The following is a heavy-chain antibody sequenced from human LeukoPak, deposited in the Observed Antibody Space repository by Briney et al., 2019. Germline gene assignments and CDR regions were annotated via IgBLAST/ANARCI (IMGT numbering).Heavy chain of an antibody. CDR1: GYTFTSYY. CDR2: INPSGGST. J-gene: IGHJ6*02. V-gene: IGHV1-46*01. Sequence: ASVKVSCKASGYTFTSYYMHWVRQAPGQGLEWMGIINPSGGSTSYAQKFQGRVTMTRDTSTSTVYMELSSLRSEDTAVYYCARGGRGITKAEKYGMDVWGQGTTVTVSS. CDR3: ARGGRGITKAEKYGMDV. D-gene: IGHD3-10*01.